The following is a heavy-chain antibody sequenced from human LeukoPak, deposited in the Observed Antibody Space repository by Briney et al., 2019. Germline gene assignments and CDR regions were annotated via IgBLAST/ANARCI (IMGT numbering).Heavy chain of an antibody. CDR1: GGTFSSYA. J-gene: IGHJ4*02. Sequence: GASVKVSCKASGGTFSSYAISWVRQAPGQGLEWIGGIIPIFGTANYAQKFQGRVTITADESTSTAYMELSSLRAEDTAVYYCARGPDSSGYNSEYSFEYWGQGTLVTVSS. CDR3: ARGPDSSGYNSEYSFEY. V-gene: IGHV1-69*13. CDR2: IIPIFGTA. D-gene: IGHD3-22*01.